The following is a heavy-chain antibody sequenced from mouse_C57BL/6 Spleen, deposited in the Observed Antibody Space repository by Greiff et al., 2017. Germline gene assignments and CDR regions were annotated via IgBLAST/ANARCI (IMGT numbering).Heavy chain of an antibody. CDR1: GYTFTSYW. CDR3: ARSGQRRAMDY. V-gene: IGHV1-50*01. J-gene: IGHJ4*01. D-gene: IGHD3-2*02. CDR2: IDPSDSYT. Sequence: QVQLQQPGAELVKPGASVKLSCKASGYTFTSYWMQWVKQRPGQGLEWIGEIDPSDSYTNYNQKFKGKATLTVDTSSSTAYMQLSSLTSEDSAVYYCARSGQRRAMDYWGQGTSVTVSS.